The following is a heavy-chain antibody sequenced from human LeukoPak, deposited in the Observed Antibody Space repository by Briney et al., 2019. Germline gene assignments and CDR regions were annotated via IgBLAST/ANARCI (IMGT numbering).Heavy chain of an antibody. D-gene: IGHD1-26*01. J-gene: IGHJ4*02. V-gene: IGHV4-39*01. CDR3: ARHLVGANVD. CDR1: GGSISSSSYY. CDR2: IYYSGST. Sequence: SETLSLTCAVSGGSISSSSYYWGWIRQPPGKGLEWIGNIYYSGSTYYNPSLKSRVTISVDTSKNQFSLKLSSVTAADTAVYYCARHLVGANVDWGQGTLVTVSS.